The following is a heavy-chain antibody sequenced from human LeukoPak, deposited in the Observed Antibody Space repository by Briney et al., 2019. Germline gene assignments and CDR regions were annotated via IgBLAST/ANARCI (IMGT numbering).Heavy chain of an antibody. Sequence: SETLSLTCTVSGGSISSYYWGWIRQPPGKGLEWIGSIYYSGSTYYNPSLKSRVTISVDTSKNQFSLKLSSVTAADTAVYYCARVRSDYGDYNWFDPWGQGTLVTVSS. CDR1: GGSISSYY. CDR2: IYYSGST. CDR3: ARVRSDYGDYNWFDP. J-gene: IGHJ5*02. V-gene: IGHV4-39*01. D-gene: IGHD4-17*01.